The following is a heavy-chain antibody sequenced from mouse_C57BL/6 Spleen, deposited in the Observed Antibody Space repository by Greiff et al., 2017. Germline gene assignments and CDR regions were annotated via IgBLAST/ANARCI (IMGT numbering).Heavy chain of an antibody. CDR1: GFNIKDYY. D-gene: IGHD3-2*02. CDR3: ARLTAQAYFDY. Sequence: VQLKESGAELVKPGASVKLSCTASGFNIKDYYMHWVKQRTEQGLEWIGRIDPEDGETKYAPKFQGKATITADTSSNTAYLQLSSLTSEDTAVYYCARLTAQAYFDYWGQGTTLTVFS. CDR2: IDPEDGET. J-gene: IGHJ2*01. V-gene: IGHV14-2*01.